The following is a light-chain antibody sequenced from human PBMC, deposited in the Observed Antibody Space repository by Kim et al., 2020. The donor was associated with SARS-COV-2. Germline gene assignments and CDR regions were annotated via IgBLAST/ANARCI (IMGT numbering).Light chain of an antibody. CDR3: CSYAGSNNRV. J-gene: IGLJ3*02. V-gene: IGLV2-8*01. CDR1: SSDVGGCNN. Sequence: QSALTQPPSASGSPGQTVTISCTGTSSDVGGCNNVSWYQHHPGEAPKLMIYEVTKRPSGVPDRFSGATSGNTASPTVSGLQAEDDADYYCCSYAGSNNRVFGGGTQLTVL. CDR2: EVT.